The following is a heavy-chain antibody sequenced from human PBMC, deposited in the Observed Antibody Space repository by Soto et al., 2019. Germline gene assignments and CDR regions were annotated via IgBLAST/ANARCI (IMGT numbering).Heavy chain of an antibody. V-gene: IGHV1-46*01. CDR3: AREGGREYSSSSPYFDY. Sequence: QVQLVQSGAEVKKPGASVKVSCKASGYTFTSYYMHWVRQPPGQGLEWMGIINPSGGSTSYAQKFQGRVTMTRDTSTSTVYMELSSLRSEDTAVYYCAREGGREYSSSSPYFDYWGQGTLVTVSS. J-gene: IGHJ4*02. CDR2: INPSGGST. D-gene: IGHD6-6*01. CDR1: GYTFTSYY.